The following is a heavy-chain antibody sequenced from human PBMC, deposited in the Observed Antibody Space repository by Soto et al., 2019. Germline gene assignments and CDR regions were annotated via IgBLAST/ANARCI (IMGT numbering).Heavy chain of an antibody. CDR3: ARDPPGFHSAFDS. CDR1: GGSISSSSYY. J-gene: IGHJ4*02. CDR2: IYYSGST. V-gene: IGHV4-39*02. Sequence: SETLSLTCTVSGGSISSSSYYWGWIRQPPGKGLEWIGSIYYSGSTYYNPSLKSRVTISADTSKNQFSLKLSSVTAEDTAVYYCARDPPGFHSAFDSRGQATVVTLSS. D-gene: IGHD4-4*01.